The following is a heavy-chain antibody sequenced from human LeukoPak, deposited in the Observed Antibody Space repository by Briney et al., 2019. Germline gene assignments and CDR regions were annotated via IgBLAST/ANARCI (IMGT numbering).Heavy chain of an antibody. V-gene: IGHV4-61*01. CDR2: IYNSGST. J-gene: IGHJ4*02. CDR1: GGSISSGSYY. CDR3: ARAWGRPGDTSPFDY. D-gene: IGHD2-21*02. Sequence: SETLSLTCTVSGGSISSGSYYWSWIRQPPGKGLEWIGDIYNSGSTNYKHSLKSRVTISVDTSKNQFSLKLRSVTAADTAVYYCARAWGRPGDTSPFDYWGQGTLVTVSS.